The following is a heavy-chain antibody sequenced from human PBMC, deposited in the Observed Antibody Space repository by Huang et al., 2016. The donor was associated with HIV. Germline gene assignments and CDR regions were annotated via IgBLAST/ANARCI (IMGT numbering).Heavy chain of an antibody. CDR3: ARSIRRYQAYGFNI. CDR1: GFTFTDYW. V-gene: IGHV5-51*01. D-gene: IGHD1-1*01. CDR2: IYPDDQDV. J-gene: IGHJ3*02. Sequence: EQLVPSGSEVKKPGQSLKISCTSSGFTFTDYWIGWVRQMPGKGLEWMGNIYPDDQDVRNRPPLQGQISIVADTSICTVYQQLNNLKPSDTAIYYCARSIRRYQAYGFNIWGQGTMVTVSS.